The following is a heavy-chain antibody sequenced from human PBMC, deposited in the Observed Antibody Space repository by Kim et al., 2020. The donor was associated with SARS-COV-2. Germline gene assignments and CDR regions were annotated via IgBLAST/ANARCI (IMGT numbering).Heavy chain of an antibody. J-gene: IGHJ4*02. CDR3: ASLESPDC. V-gene: IGHV4-39*01. CDR2: IYYSGST. CDR1: GGSISSSSYY. Sequence: SETLSLTCTVSGGSISSSSYYWGWIRQPPGKGLEWIGSIYYSGSTYYNPSLKSRVTISVDTSKNQFSLKLSSVTAADTAVYYCASLESPDCWGQGTLVTVSS. D-gene: IGHD1-1*01.